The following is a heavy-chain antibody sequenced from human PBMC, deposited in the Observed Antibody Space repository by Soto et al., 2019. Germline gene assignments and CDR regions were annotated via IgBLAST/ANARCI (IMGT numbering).Heavy chain of an antibody. CDR3: ARGLRAYGDYVFDY. CDR2: ISYDGSNK. D-gene: IGHD4-17*01. J-gene: IGHJ4*02. V-gene: IGHV3-30-3*01. CDR1: GFTFSSYA. Sequence: GGSLRLSCAASGFTFSSYAMHWVRQAPGKGLEWVAVISYDGSNKYYADSVKGRFTISRDNSKNTLYLQMNSLRAEDTAVYYCARGLRAYGDYVFDYWGQGTLATVSS.